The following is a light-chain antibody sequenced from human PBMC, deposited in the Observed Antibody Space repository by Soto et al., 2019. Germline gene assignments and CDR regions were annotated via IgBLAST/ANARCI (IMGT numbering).Light chain of an antibody. CDR3: QHYNYWPPKT. CDR1: QSVGNN. Sequence: EIVMTQSPATQSVSPGERTSLSFRASQSVGNNLAWYQQKPGQAPRLLIYGAYTRATGIPARFSGSGSGTDFTLTISSLQSEDFAVYYCQHYNYWPPKTFGQGTKVDIK. J-gene: IGKJ1*01. CDR2: GAY. V-gene: IGKV3-15*01.